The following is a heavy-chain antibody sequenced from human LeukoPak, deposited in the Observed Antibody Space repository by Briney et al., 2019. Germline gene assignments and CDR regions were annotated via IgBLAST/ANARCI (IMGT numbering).Heavy chain of an antibody. Sequence: GGSLRLSCAASGFTFSDYYMSWIRQAPGKGLEWVSYISSSGSTIYYADSVKGRFTISRDNSKNTLYLRMNSLRAEDTAVYYCARDSSSYYYYYYMDVWGKGTTVTVSS. CDR2: ISSSGSTI. V-gene: IGHV3-11*04. CDR3: ARDSSSYYYYYYMDV. J-gene: IGHJ6*03. D-gene: IGHD6-6*01. CDR1: GFTFSDYY.